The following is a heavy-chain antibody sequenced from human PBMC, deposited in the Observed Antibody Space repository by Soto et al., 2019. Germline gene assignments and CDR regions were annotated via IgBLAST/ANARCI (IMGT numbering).Heavy chain of an antibody. CDR3: TNYAGGFSGWYTGH. CDR2: INGGTT. J-gene: IGHJ4*02. V-gene: IGHV3-23*01. Sequence: GGSLRLSCAASGFTFSNYAMSWVRQAPGKGLEWVSAINGGTTYYADSVKGRFTISRDNSKSTLYLQMNNLRAEDTAIFYCTNYAGGFSGWYTGHWGQGTLVTVSS. D-gene: IGHD6-19*01. CDR1: GFTFSNYA.